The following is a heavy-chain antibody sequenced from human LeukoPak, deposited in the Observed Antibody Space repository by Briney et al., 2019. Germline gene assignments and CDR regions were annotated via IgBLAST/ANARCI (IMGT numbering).Heavy chain of an antibody. D-gene: IGHD6-13*01. CDR1: GFTFSTYS. Sequence: GSLRLSCSASGFTFSTYSMHWVRQAPGKGLEYVSAITSNGSATYYPNSLEGGFTISRDNSKNTLYLQMGSLRIEDTAVYYCARGDSSSWADPFDFWGQGITVTVSS. V-gene: IGHV3-64*01. J-gene: IGHJ3*01. CDR2: ITSNGSAT. CDR3: ARGDSSSWADPFDF.